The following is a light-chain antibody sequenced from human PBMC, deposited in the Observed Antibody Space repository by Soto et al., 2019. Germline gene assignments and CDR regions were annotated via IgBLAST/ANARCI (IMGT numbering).Light chain of an antibody. CDR2: GAS. J-gene: IGKJ4*01. CDR1: QGINNY. V-gene: IGKV1-9*01. CDR3: RHLQTYPFT. Sequence: IQLTQSPSSLSASVGDRVTMTCRATQGINNYLAWYQQKPGKAPKLLIYGASTLQSGVPSRFSGSGSGTDFTLTISSLQPEDFATYYCRHLQTYPFTFGGGTKVEIK.